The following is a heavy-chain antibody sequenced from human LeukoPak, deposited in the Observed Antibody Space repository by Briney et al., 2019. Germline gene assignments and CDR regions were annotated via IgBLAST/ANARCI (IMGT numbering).Heavy chain of an antibody. J-gene: IGHJ3*02. V-gene: IGHV2-5*02. CDR1: GFSLSTSGVG. CDR2: IYWDDDK. CDR3: ARIWFGELFGGAFDI. D-gene: IGHD3-10*01. Sequence: SGPTLVKPTQTLTLTCTFSGFSLSTSGVGVGWIRQPPGKALEWLALIYWDDDKRYSPSLKSRLTITKDTSKNRVVLTMTNMDPVDTATYYCARIWFGELFGGAFDIWGQGTMVTVSS.